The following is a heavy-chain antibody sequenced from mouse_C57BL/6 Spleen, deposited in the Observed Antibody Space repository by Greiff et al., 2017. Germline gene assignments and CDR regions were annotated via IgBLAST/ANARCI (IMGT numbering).Heavy chain of an antibody. CDR1: GFTFSSYA. V-gene: IGHV5-4*01. D-gene: IGHD2-3*01. CDR3: ARDAFYDGYYYVDY. CDR2: ISDGGSYT. J-gene: IGHJ2*01. Sequence: DVKLQESGGGLVKPGGSLKLSCAASGFTFSSYAMSWVRQTPEKRLEWVATISDGGSYTYYPDNVKGRFTISRDNAKNNLYLQMSHLKSEDTAMYYCARDAFYDGYYYVDYWGQGTTLTVSS.